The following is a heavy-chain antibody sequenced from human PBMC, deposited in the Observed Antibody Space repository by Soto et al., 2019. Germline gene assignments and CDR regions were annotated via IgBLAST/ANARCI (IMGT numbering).Heavy chain of an antibody. D-gene: IGHD2-15*01. CDR2: IYHSGST. J-gene: IGHJ5*02. Sequence: ETLCRTCSVSGGSISSSNWWGWVRQPPGKGLEWIGEIYHSGSTNYNPSLKIRVTISVDKSKNQFSLKLSSVTAADTAVYYCATDIVVVVAGYNWFDPWGQGTLVTVYS. CDR3: ATDIVVVVAGYNWFDP. CDR1: GGSISSSNW. V-gene: IGHV4-4*02.